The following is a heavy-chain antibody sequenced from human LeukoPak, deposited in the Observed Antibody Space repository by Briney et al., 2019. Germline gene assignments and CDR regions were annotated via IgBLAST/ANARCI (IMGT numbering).Heavy chain of an antibody. CDR2: MNPNSGNT. V-gene: IGHV1-8*03. J-gene: IGHJ4*02. CDR3: ARGEGHYNSFDY. CDR1: GYTFTSYD. D-gene: IGHD5-24*01. Sequence: ASVKVSCKASGYTFTSYDINWVRQATGQGLEWMGWMNPNSGNTGYAQKFQGRVTITRNTSISTAYMELSSLRSEDTAVYYCARGEGHYNSFDYWGQGTLVTVSS.